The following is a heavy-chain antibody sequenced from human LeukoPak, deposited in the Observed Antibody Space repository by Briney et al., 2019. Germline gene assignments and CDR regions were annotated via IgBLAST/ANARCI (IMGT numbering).Heavy chain of an antibody. D-gene: IGHD2-15*01. CDR1: GGSISSYY. Sequence: SETLSLTCTVSGGSISSYYWSWIRQPPGKGLEWIGYIYYSGSTNYNPSLKSRVTISVDTSKNQFSLKLSSVTAADTAVYYCARVIDCSGGSCFSNWFDPWGQGTLVTVSS. CDR2: IYYSGST. J-gene: IGHJ5*02. V-gene: IGHV4-59*08. CDR3: ARVIDCSGGSCFSNWFDP.